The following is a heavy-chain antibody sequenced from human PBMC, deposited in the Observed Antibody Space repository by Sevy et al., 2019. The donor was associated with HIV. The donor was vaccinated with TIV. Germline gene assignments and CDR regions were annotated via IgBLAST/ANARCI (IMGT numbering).Heavy chain of an antibody. J-gene: IGHJ6*03. V-gene: IGHV3-23*01. Sequence: GGSLRLSCAASGFTFSTYAMCWVRQAPGKGLEWVSGISGSGVITYYADSVKGRFTISRDTSKNTLYLQMNSLRDEDTAVYYCAKAEVDSSSWSQKDYYMDVWGKGTTVTVSS. CDR1: GFTFSTYA. D-gene: IGHD6-13*01. CDR3: AKAEVDSSSWSQKDYYMDV. CDR2: ISGSGVIT.